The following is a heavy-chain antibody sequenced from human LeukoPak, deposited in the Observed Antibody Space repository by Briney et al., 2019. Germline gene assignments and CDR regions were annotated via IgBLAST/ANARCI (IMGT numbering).Heavy chain of an antibody. J-gene: IGHJ4*02. CDR1: GGTFNSYA. D-gene: IGHD3-22*01. CDR3: ATSYYYDSSGYYYFDY. V-gene: IGHV1-69*13. Sequence: SVKVSCKASGGTFNSYAISWVRQAPGQGLEWMGGIIPIFGTANYAQRFQGRVTITADESTSTAYMELSSLRSEDTAVYYCATSYYYDSSGYYYFDYWGQGTLVTVSS. CDR2: IIPIFGTA.